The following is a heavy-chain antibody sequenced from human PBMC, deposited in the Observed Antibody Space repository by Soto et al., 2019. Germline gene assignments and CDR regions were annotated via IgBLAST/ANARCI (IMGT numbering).Heavy chain of an antibody. Sequence: QVQLVQSGAEVKKPGASVKVSCKASGYTFTSYGISWVRQAPGQGLEWMGWISAYNGNTNYAQKRQGRVTMTTDTSTSTAYMELRSLRSDDTAVYYCARGSLPYYYDSSGYYPPDYWGQGTLVTVSS. V-gene: IGHV1-18*04. J-gene: IGHJ4*02. CDR1: GYTFTSYG. D-gene: IGHD3-22*01. CDR2: ISAYNGNT. CDR3: ARGSLPYYYDSSGYYPPDY.